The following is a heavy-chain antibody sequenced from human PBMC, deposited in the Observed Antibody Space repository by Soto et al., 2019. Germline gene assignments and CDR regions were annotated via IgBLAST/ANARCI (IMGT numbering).Heavy chain of an antibody. V-gene: IGHV3-21*04. J-gene: IGHJ6*02. CDR2: ISGSGFKK. CDR1: GFIFENFG. CDR3: ARIGAVHYGMDV. D-gene: IGHD6-19*01. Sequence: GGSLRLSCAASGFIFENFGMSWVRQAPGKGLEWISSISGSGFKKYYADSVKGRFTISRDNAKNSLYLQMNSLRAEDTAVYYCARIGAVHYGMDVWGQGTTVTVSS.